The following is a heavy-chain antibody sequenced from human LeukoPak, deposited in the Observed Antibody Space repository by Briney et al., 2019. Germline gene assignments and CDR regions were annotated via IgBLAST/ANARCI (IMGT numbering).Heavy chain of an antibody. CDR1: GYTFTSYG. J-gene: IGHJ6*03. Sequence: ASVKVSCKASGYTFTSYGISWVRQAPGQGLESMGWISAYNGNTNYAQKLQGRVTMTTDTSTSTAYMELRSLRSDDTAVYYCAREKRYFDWLPPLYYYYYMDVWGKGTTVTVSS. CDR3: AREKRYFDWLPPLYYYYYMDV. V-gene: IGHV1-18*01. CDR2: ISAYNGNT. D-gene: IGHD3-9*01.